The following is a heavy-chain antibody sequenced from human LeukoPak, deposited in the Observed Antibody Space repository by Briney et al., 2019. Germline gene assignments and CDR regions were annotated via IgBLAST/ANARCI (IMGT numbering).Heavy chain of an antibody. J-gene: IGHJ4*02. Sequence: SVKVSCKASGGTFSSYAISWVRQAPGQGLEWMGRIIPILGIANYAQKFQGRVTITADKSTSTAYMELSSLRSEDTAMYYCARDVRGYSGYDYGYWGQGTLVTVSS. CDR3: ARDVRGYSGYDYGY. CDR1: GGTFSSYA. V-gene: IGHV1-69*04. CDR2: IIPILGIA. D-gene: IGHD5-12*01.